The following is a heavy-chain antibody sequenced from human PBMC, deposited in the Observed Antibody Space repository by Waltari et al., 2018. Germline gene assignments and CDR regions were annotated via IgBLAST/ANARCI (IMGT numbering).Heavy chain of an antibody. V-gene: IGHV2-70*04. CDR3: ARTHYYDSSGYSSATFDY. CDR1: GFSLSTSGMR. CDR2: LDWDYDK. J-gene: IGHJ4*02. D-gene: IGHD3-22*01. Sequence: QVTLKESGPALVKPTQTLPLTCTFLGFSLSTSGMRVSWIRQPPGNALEWPACLDWDYDKFYSTSLKTRLTISKDTSKNQVVLTMTNLDPVDTATYYCARTHYYDSSGYSSATFDYWGQGTLVTVSS.